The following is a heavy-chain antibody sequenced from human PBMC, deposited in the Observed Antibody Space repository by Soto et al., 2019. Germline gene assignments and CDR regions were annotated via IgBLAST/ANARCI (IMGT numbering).Heavy chain of an antibody. V-gene: IGHV1-18*01. CDR2: ISTYSGDT. CDR1: GYTFSTSG. CDR3: ARAGAAPYYYYGMDV. J-gene: IGHJ6*02. Sequence: QVQLVQSGAEVRKPGASVKVSCKASGYTFSTSGMSWLRQAPGQGLEWMGWISTYSGDTNDAPKFQDRVTMTSDTSTSTVYMELRSLRSDDTAVYYCARAGAAPYYYYGMDVWGQGTRVTVSS. D-gene: IGHD2-15*01.